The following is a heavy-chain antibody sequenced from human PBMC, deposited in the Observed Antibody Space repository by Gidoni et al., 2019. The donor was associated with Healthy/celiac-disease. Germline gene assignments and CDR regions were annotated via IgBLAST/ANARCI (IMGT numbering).Heavy chain of an antibody. J-gene: IGHJ6*02. V-gene: IGHV3-33*01. CDR3: ARDSRQQLALDV. CDR1: GFTFSSYG. Sequence: QVQLVESGGGVVQPGRSLRLSCAPSGFTFSSYGMHWVRQAPGKGLEWVAVIWYDGSNKYYADSVKGRFTISRDNSKNTLYLQMNSLRAEDTAVYYCARDSRQQLALDVWGQGTTVTVSS. CDR2: IWYDGSNK. D-gene: IGHD6-13*01.